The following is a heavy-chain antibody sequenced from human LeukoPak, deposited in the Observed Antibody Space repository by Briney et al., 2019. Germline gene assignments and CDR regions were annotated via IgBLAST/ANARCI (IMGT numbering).Heavy chain of an antibody. D-gene: IGHD3-9*01. Sequence: GGSLRLSCAASGFTFSSYSMNWVRQAPGKGLEWVSSISSSSSYIYYADSVKGRFTISRDNSKNTLYLQMNSLRIDDTAVYYCARVRLASFYYGMDVWGQGTTVAVSS. J-gene: IGHJ6*02. V-gene: IGHV3-21*01. CDR3: ARVRLASFYYGMDV. CDR1: GFTFSSYS. CDR2: ISSSSSYI.